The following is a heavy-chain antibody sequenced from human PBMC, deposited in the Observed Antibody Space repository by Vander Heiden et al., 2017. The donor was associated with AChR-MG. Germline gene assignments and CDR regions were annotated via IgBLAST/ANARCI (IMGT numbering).Heavy chain of an antibody. D-gene: IGHD5-12*01. J-gene: IGHJ4*02. V-gene: IGHV4-34*01. CDR2: INHSGST. CDR3: ARAYGGYRYY. Sequence: QVQLQQWGAGLLKPSETLSLTCAVYGGSFSGYYWSWIRQPPGKGLEWIGEINHSGSTNDNPSLKSRVTISVDTSKNQFSLKMRSVTAADTAVYYCARAYGGYRYYWGQGTLVTVSS. CDR1: GGSFSGYY.